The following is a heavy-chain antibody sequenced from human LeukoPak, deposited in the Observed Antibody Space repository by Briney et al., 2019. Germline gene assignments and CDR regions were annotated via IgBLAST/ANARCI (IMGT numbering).Heavy chain of an antibody. J-gene: IGHJ4*02. V-gene: IGHV4-30-4*08. CDR1: GGSISSGDYY. D-gene: IGHD1-26*01. CDR3: ARQGRGGPSLRIEY. Sequence: PSETLSLTCTVSGGSISSGDYYWSWVRQRPGKGLEWIGYIYYNGSPYYNPPLRSRVTISIDTSKNQFSLKLSSVTAADTAVYYCARQGRGGPSLRIEYWGQGTLVTVSS. CDR2: IYYNGSP.